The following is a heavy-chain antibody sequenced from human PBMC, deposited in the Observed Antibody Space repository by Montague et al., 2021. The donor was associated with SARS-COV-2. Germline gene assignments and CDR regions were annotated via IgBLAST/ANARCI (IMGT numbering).Heavy chain of an antibody. D-gene: IGHD5-12*01. CDR1: GFSISSGFY. CDR3: ARRGYTGSDYFDH. V-gene: IGHV4-38-2*01. Sequence: SETLSLTCSVSGFSISSGFYWAWQSPGKGPEWIGTVYHSGYTHYNPSLKGRVTVSIDTSKNQFSLTVTSVTAADTAVYFCARRGYTGSDYFDHWGQGTLVTVSS. CDR2: VYHSGYT. J-gene: IGHJ4*02.